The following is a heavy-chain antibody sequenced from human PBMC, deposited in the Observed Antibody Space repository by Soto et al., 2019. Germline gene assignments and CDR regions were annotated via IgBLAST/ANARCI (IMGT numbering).Heavy chain of an antibody. J-gene: IGHJ6*02. CDR2: ISGSGGST. D-gene: IGHD6-13*01. CDR1: GFTFSSYA. CDR3: AKTPSTCWYSAYYYYGMDV. V-gene: IGHV3-23*01. Sequence: EVQLLESGGGLVQPGGSLRLSCAASGFTFSSYAMSWVRQAPGKGLEWVSAISGSGGSTYYADSVKGRFTISRDNSKNTLYLQMNSLRAEDTGVDYCAKTPSTCWYSAYYYYGMDVWGQGTTVTVSS.